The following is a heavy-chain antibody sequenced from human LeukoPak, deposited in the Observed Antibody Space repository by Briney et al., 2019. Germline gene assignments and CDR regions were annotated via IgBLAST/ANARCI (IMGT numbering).Heavy chain of an antibody. Sequence: PSETLSHTCTVCGGSISSYYWSWIRQPPGKGLEWIGYIYYSGSTNYNPSLKSRVTISVDTSNNQFSLKRSSVTAADTAVYYCARHGVGATKGAHAFDSWGQGTMVSVS. CDR2: IYYSGST. D-gene: IGHD1-26*01. V-gene: IGHV4-59*08. J-gene: IGHJ3*02. CDR3: ARHGVGATKGAHAFDS. CDR1: GGSISSYY.